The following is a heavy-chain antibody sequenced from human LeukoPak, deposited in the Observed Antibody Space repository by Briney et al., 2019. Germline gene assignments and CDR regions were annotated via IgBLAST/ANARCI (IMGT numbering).Heavy chain of an antibody. J-gene: IGHJ4*02. CDR2: ISSSSSYI. V-gene: IGHV3-21*01. CDR3: ARDQSGSINY. Sequence: GGSLRLSCAASGFTFSSYSMNWVRQAPGKGLEWVSSISSSSSYIYYADSVKGRFTISRDNAKNSLYLQMNSLRDEETAVYYCARDQSGSINYWGQGTLVTVSS. D-gene: IGHD3-22*01. CDR1: GFTFSSYS.